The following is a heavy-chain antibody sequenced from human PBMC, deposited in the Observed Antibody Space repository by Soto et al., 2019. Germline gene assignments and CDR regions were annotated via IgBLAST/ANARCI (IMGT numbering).Heavy chain of an antibody. Sequence: TLSLSCTVSGGSISSSSYYWGWIRQPPGTGLEWSGSICYSGSTYYNRCLTSRVTISVDTSKNQFSLKLSSATAPDAAVYYCARHGTYSRSPRRWAYYYGMDVWGQGTTVTVSS. D-gene: IGHD6-6*01. CDR3: ARHGTYSRSPRRWAYYYGMDV. CDR2: ICYSGST. J-gene: IGHJ6*02. CDR1: GGSISSSSYY. V-gene: IGHV4-39*01.